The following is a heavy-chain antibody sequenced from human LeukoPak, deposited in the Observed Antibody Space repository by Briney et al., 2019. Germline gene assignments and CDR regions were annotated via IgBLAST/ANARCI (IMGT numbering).Heavy chain of an antibody. J-gene: IGHJ5*02. CDR1: GDSISSGGYY. Sequence: SETLSLTCTVSGDSISSGGYYWSWIRQHPGKGLEWIGYTHPSGNTNYSPSLKSRVTISIDMSRNQFSLKLSSVTAADTAVYYCARKAPKKGWFDPWGQGTLVTVSS. CDR3: ARKAPKKGWFDP. CDR2: THPSGNT. V-gene: IGHV4-61*08.